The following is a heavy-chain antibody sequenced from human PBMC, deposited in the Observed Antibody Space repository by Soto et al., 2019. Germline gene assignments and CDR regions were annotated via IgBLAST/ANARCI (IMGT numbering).Heavy chain of an antibody. CDR3: TRGPRSTSTGTGAF. CDR2: INDDGIST. CDR1: GFTFNKYW. Sequence: GGSLRLSCAASGFTFNKYWMHWVRQVPGKSFVWVSRINDDGISTNYADSVKGRFTISRDNAKNTLYLQMNALRVEDTAVYYCTRGPRSTSTGTGAFWGQGTLVTVSS. V-gene: IGHV3-74*01. D-gene: IGHD1-1*01. J-gene: IGHJ4*02.